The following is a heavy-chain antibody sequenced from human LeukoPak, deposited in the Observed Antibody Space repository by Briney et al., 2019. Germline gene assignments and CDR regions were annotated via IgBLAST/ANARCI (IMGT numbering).Heavy chain of an antibody. CDR1: GFTFSSYA. CDR2: ISYDGSNK. V-gene: IGHV3-30*04. J-gene: IGHJ4*02. CDR3: ARDPQDADTAMEFDY. Sequence: PGGSLRLSCAASGFTFSSYAMHWVRQTPGKGLEWVAVISYDGSNKYYADSVKGRFTISRDNSKNTLYLQMNSLRAEDTAVYYCARDPQDADTAMEFDYWGQGTLVTVSS. D-gene: IGHD5-18*01.